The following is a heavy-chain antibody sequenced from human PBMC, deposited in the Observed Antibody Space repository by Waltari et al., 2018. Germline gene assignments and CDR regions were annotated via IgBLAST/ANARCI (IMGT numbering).Heavy chain of an antibody. Sequence: QLQLQESGSGLVKPSQTLSLTCAVSGGSISSGGYSWSWIRQPPGKGLEWIGYIDPSGSTYYKPSLKSRVTISVDRSKNQFSLKRSSVTAADTAVYYCARGGQYQLLNLNWFDPWGQGTLVTVSS. CDR3: ARGGQYQLLNLNWFDP. V-gene: IGHV4-30-2*01. CDR2: IDPSGST. D-gene: IGHD2-2*02. CDR1: GGSISSGGYS. J-gene: IGHJ5*02.